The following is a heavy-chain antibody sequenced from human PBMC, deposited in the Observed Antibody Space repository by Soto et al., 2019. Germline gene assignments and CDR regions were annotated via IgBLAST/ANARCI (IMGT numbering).Heavy chain of an antibody. J-gene: IGHJ4*02. Sequence: QVQLVQSGAEVKKPGASVKVSCKASGYTFTSYAMHWVRQAPGQRLEWMGWINAGNGNTKYSQKFQGRVTITRDTSAITAYIELSSLRSEDTAVYYCARSFTVPPAIGYWGQGTLVTVSS. V-gene: IGHV1-3*01. CDR1: GYTFTSYA. D-gene: IGHD2-2*02. CDR3: ARSFTVPPAIGY. CDR2: INAGNGNT.